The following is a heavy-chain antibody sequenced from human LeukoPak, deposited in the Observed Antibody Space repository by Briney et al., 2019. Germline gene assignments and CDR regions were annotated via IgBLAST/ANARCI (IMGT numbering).Heavy chain of an antibody. CDR2: MNPNSGNT. D-gene: IGHD1-1*01. Sequence: ASVKVSCKASGYTFTSYDINWVRQATGQGLEWMGWMNPNSGNTGYAQKFQGRVTMTRNTSISTAYMELSSLRSEDTAVYYCATGRSNAYYYYYYYMDVWGKGTTVTISS. CDR3: ATGRSNAYYYYYYYMDV. V-gene: IGHV1-8*01. J-gene: IGHJ6*03. CDR1: GYTFTSYD.